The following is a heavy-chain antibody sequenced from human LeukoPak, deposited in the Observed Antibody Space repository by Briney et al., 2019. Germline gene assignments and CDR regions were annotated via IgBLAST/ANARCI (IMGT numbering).Heavy chain of an antibody. CDR2: IYTSGST. CDR1: GGSISSGSYY. Sequence: SSETLSLTCTVSGGSISSGSYYWSWIRQPAGKGLEWIGRIYTSGSTNYNPSLKSRVTISVDTSKNQFSLKLSSVTAADTAVYYCARDGLGGWFDPWGQGTLVIVSS. J-gene: IGHJ5*02. V-gene: IGHV4-61*02. CDR3: ARDGLGGWFDP. D-gene: IGHD3-10*01.